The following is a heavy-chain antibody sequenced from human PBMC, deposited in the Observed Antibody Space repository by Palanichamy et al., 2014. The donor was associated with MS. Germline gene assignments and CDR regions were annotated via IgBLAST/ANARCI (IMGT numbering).Heavy chain of an antibody. Sequence: EVQLVESGGDLVQPGGSLRLSCAASGFTFSSYGMSWVRQAPGKGLEWVSAISGSGGSTYYADSVKGQFTISRDNSKNTLFLQMNSLRAEDTATYYCAKMYCSGGYCYKYYFEYWGQGTLVTVSS. CDR1: GFTFSSYG. V-gene: IGHV3-23*04. D-gene: IGHD2-21*02. CDR2: ISGSGGST. CDR3: AKMYCSGGYCYKYYFEY. J-gene: IGHJ4*02.